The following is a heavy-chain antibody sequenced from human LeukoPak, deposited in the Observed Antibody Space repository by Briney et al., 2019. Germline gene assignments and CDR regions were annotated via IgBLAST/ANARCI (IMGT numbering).Heavy chain of an antibody. CDR1: GYTFARYG. Sequence: GASVKVSCKGSGYTFARYGVSWVRQAPGQGLEWLGWQSIYTGNTNYAQKVQGRVTMTTETSTNTAYMELRSLRSDDTAVYYCARDGRLLETALGTYEHYGMDVWGQGTTVTVSS. V-gene: IGHV1-18*01. J-gene: IGHJ6*02. CDR2: QSIYTGNT. D-gene: IGHD5-18*01. CDR3: ARDGRLLETALGTYEHYGMDV.